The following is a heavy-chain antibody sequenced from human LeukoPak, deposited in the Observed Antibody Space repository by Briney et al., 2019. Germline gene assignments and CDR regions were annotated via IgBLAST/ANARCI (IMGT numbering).Heavy chain of an antibody. Sequence: PSETLSLTCTVSGGSISSYYWSWIRQPPGKGLEWIGYIYYSGSTNYNPSLKSRVTISVDTSKNQFSLKLSSVTAADTAVYYCARGDYGGSPWSAYWGQGTLVTVSS. V-gene: IGHV4-59*01. D-gene: IGHD4-23*01. CDR2: IYYSGST. CDR3: ARGDYGGSPWSAY. CDR1: GGSISSYY. J-gene: IGHJ4*02.